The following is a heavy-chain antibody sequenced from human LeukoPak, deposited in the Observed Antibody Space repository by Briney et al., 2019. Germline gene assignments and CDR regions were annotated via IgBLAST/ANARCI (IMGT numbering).Heavy chain of an antibody. J-gene: IGHJ3*02. D-gene: IGHD2-2*01. V-gene: IGHV1-69*13. CDR1: GGTFSSYA. Sequence: SVKVSCKASGGTFSSYAISWVRQAPGQGLEWMGGIIPIFGTANYAQKFQGRVTITADESTSTAYMELSSLRSEDTAVYYCARIRIGYCSSTSCLDDAFDIWGQGTMVTVSS. CDR2: IIPIFGTA. CDR3: ARIRIGYCSSTSCLDDAFDI.